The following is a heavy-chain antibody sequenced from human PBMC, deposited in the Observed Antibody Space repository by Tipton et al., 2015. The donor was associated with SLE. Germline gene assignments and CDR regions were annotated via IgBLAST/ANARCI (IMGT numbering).Heavy chain of an antibody. Sequence: LTCAVYGGSFSGYYWSWVRQAPGKGLEWVGRIKSKTDGGTTDYAAPVKGRFTISRDDSKNTLYLQMNSLKTEDTAVYYCTTDNPPPYGEPSPNDYWGQGTLVTVSS. D-gene: IGHD4-17*01. CDR2: IKSKTDGGTT. J-gene: IGHJ4*02. V-gene: IGHV3-15*01. CDR1: GGSFSGYY. CDR3: TTDNPPPYGEPSPNDY.